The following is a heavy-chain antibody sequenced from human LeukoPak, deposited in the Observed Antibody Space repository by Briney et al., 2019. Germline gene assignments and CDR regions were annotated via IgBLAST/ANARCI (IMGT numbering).Heavy chain of an antibody. CDR2: SIPIFGTA. Sequence: ASVKVSFKCSVGTFSSYAISWVRPAPGQGLEWVGGSIPIFGTANYAQKFQGRVTMTADESTSTAYMELSSLRSEDTAVYYCARALYCYDSSGYYYFDYWGQGTLFTVSS. CDR3: ARALYCYDSSGYYYFDY. J-gene: IGHJ4*02. CDR1: VGTFSSYA. D-gene: IGHD3-22*01. V-gene: IGHV1-69*01.